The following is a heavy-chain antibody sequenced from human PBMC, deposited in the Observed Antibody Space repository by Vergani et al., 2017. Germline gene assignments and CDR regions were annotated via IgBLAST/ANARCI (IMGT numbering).Heavy chain of an antibody. J-gene: IGHJ4*02. V-gene: IGHV3-23*01. CDR2: ISGSGTST. Sequence: EVQLLESGGGLGQPGGSLRLSCAASGFTFSNYAMSWVRQVPGKGLGWVSTISGSGTSTYSADSVKGRFTISRDKSKNTLYLQMDSLRDDDTAVYYCAKGPVYSSSSHHVDFWGQGTLVTVSS. CDR1: GFTFSNYA. CDR3: AKGPVYSSSSHHVDF. D-gene: IGHD6-6*01.